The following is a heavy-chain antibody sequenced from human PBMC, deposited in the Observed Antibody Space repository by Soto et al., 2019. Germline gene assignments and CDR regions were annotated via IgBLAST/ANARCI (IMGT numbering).Heavy chain of an antibody. CDR1: GGTFSSYA. CDR3: ARTVPGIAADANKAGWYFDY. J-gene: IGHJ4*02. Sequence: SVKVSCKASGGTFSSYAISWVRQAPGQGLEWMGGIIPIFGTANYAQKFQGRVTITADESTSTAYMELSSLRSEDTAVYYCARTVPGIAADANKAGWYFDYSGRDPWSPSAQ. CDR2: IIPIFGTA. V-gene: IGHV1-69*13. D-gene: IGHD6-13*01.